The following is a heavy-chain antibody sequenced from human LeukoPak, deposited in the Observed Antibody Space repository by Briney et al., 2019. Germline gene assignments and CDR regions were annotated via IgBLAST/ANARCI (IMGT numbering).Heavy chain of an antibody. D-gene: IGHD3-22*01. V-gene: IGHV3-23*01. CDR1: GFSFSNYA. CDR3: ARDRRVTMIVVDHDAFDI. Sequence: PGGSLRLSCAASGFSFSNYAVSWVRQAPGKGLEWVSAISGSGGSTYYADSVKGRFSISRDNSKNTLYLQMNSLRAEDTAVYYCARDRRVTMIVVDHDAFDIWGQGTMVTVSS. CDR2: ISGSGGST. J-gene: IGHJ3*02.